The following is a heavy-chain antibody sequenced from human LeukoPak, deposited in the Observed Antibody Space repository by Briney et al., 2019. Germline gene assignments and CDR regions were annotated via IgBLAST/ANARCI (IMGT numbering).Heavy chain of an antibody. Sequence: PGGSLRLSCAASGFTFSSYSMNWVRQAPGKGLEWVSSISSSSSYIYYADSVKGRFTISRDNAKNSLYLQMNSLRAEDTAVYHCARQGLLWFGEPLDYWGQGTLVTVSS. D-gene: IGHD3-10*01. CDR3: ARQGLLWFGEPLDY. V-gene: IGHV3-21*01. CDR2: ISSSSSYI. J-gene: IGHJ4*02. CDR1: GFTFSSYS.